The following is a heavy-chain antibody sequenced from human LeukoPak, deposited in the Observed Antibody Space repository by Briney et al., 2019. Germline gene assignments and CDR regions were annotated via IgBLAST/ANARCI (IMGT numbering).Heavy chain of an antibody. D-gene: IGHD6-19*01. Sequence: PGGSLRLSCAASGFTFSSYWMSWVRQAPGKGLEWVANIKQDGSEKYYVDSVKGRFTISRDNAKNSLYLQMNSLRAEDTAVYYCARGSGSGWSLGWFDPWGQGTLVTVSS. V-gene: IGHV3-7*01. J-gene: IGHJ5*02. CDR2: IKQDGSEK. CDR3: ARGSGSGWSLGWFDP. CDR1: GFTFSSYW.